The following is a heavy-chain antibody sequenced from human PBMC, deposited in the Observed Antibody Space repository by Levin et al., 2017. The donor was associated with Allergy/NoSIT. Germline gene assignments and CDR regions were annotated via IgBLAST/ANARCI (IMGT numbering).Heavy chain of an antibody. V-gene: IGHV3-23*01. CDR2: ISSGAGT. Sequence: GESLKISCAASGFTFSSYAMSWVRQAPGKGLEWVSTISSGAGTFYADSVKGRFTISRDNSKNTLYLQMNSLRAEDTAVFYCARQYSGYDYWGQGTLVSVSS. D-gene: IGHD5-12*01. CDR1: GFTFSSYA. CDR3: ARQYSGYDY. J-gene: IGHJ4*02.